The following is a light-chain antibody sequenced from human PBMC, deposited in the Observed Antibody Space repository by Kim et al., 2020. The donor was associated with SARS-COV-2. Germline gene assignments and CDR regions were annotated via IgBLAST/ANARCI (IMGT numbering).Light chain of an antibody. Sequence: GQWITISCTGTSSDVGGYNYVSWYQQHPGKAPKLMIYDVSKRPSGVSNRFSGSKSGNTASLTISGLQAEDEADYYCSSCTSSSTYVFGTGTSVTVL. CDR3: SSCTSSSTYV. CDR1: SSDVGGYNY. J-gene: IGLJ1*01. CDR2: DVS. V-gene: IGLV2-14*04.